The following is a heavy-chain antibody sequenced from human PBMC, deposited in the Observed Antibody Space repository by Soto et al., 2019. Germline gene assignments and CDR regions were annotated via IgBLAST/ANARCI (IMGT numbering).Heavy chain of an antibody. D-gene: IGHD6-13*01. CDR2: FDPEDGET. CDR1: GYTLTELS. CDR3: ATFSSSWYPYFDY. J-gene: IGHJ4*02. V-gene: IGHV1-24*01. Sequence: VSVKVSCKVSGYTLTELSMHWVRQAPGKGLEWMGGFDPEDGETIYAQKFQGRVTMTEDTSTDTAYMELSSLRSEDTAVYYCATFSSSWYPYFDYWGQRTLVTVSS.